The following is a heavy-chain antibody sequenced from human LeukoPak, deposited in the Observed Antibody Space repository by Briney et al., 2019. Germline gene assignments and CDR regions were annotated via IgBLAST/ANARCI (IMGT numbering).Heavy chain of an antibody. J-gene: IGHJ4*02. CDR3: AKDIGPGAGSSGYFAADY. Sequence: GGSLRLSCAASGFTFSSYAMSWVRQAPGKGLEWVSATSGSGGSTYYADSVKGRFTISRDNSKNTLYLQMNSLRAEDTAVYYCAKDIGPGAGSSGYFAADYWGQGTLVTVSS. V-gene: IGHV3-23*01. CDR1: GFTFSSYA. CDR2: TSGSGGST. D-gene: IGHD3-22*01.